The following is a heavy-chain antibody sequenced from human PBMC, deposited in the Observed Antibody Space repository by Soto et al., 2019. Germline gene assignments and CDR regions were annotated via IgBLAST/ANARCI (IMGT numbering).Heavy chain of an antibody. CDR1: GFTFGEYA. V-gene: IGHV3-49*04. Sequence: RLSCTASGFTFGEYAMSWVRQAPGKGLEWVGFIRSKAYGGTTEYAASVKGRFTISRDDSKSIAYLQMNSLKTEDTAVYYCTRVVHYYDSSGSIDDAFDIWGQGTMDTL. CDR3: TRVVHYYDSSGSIDDAFDI. CDR2: IRSKAYGGTT. J-gene: IGHJ3*02. D-gene: IGHD3-22*01.